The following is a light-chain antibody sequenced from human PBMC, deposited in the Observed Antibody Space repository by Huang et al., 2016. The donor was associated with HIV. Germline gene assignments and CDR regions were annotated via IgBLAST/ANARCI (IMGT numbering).Light chain of an antibody. J-gene: IGKJ3*01. CDR1: QGISDF. V-gene: IGKV1-12*01. Sequence: DIQMTQSPSSVSASVGDRVTITCRASQGISDFLAWYQQKPGKAPNLLIYRASTLHNGAPSRFSGSGSGTDFTLTISSLQPEDFATYYCQQTYSFPLTFGPGTTVDIK. CDR3: QQTYSFPLT. CDR2: RAS.